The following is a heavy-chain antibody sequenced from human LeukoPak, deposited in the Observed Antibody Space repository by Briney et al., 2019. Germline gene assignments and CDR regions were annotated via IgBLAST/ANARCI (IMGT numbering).Heavy chain of an antibody. D-gene: IGHD6-19*01. CDR3: AKRAELAVPGHFDY. CDR2: ISGSGGST. CDR1: GFTFSTYA. V-gene: IGHV3-23*01. J-gene: IGHJ4*02. Sequence: GGSLRLSCAASGFTFSTYAMSWVRQTPEKGLEWVSAISGSGGSTYYADSVKGRFTISRDNSKNTLYLQMNSLRAEDTAVYYCAKRAELAVPGHFDYWGQGTLVTVSS.